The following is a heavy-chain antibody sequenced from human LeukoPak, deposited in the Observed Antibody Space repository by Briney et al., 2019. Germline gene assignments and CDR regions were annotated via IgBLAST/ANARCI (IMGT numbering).Heavy chain of an antibody. D-gene: IGHD2-21*01. J-gene: IGHJ6*02. Sequence: ASVKVSCKASGGTFGSYAISWVRQAHGQGLEWMGGIIPIFGTANYAQKLQGRVTMTTDTSTSTAYMELRSLRSDDTAVYYCAREIEAVTYYGMDVWGQGTTVTVSS. CDR2: IIPIFGTA. V-gene: IGHV1-69*05. CDR3: AREIEAVTYYGMDV. CDR1: GGTFGSYA.